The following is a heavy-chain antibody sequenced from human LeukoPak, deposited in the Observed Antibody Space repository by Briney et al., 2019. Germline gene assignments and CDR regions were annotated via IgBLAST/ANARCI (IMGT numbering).Heavy chain of an antibody. CDR1: GGSISSYY. J-gene: IGHJ4*02. Sequence: SETLSLTCTVSGGSISSYYWSWIRQPPGKGLEWIGYIYYSGSTNYTPSLKSRVTISVDTSKNQFSLKLSSVTAADTAVYYCARESPDYFDYWGQGTLVTVSS. CDR3: ARESPDYFDY. CDR2: IYYSGST. V-gene: IGHV4-59*01.